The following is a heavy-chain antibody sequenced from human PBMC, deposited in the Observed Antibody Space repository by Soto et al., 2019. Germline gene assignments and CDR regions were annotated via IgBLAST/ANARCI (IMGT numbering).Heavy chain of an antibody. Sequence: SETLSLTCTVSGGSISSGDYYWSWIRQPPGKGLEWIGYIYYSGSTNYNPSLESRVTISVDTSKNQISLRLSSVTAADTAVYYCAREYSSGYFQYLDYWGQGTLVTVSS. CDR1: GGSISSGDYY. CDR3: AREYSSGYFQYLDY. CDR2: IYYSGST. J-gene: IGHJ4*02. V-gene: IGHV4-61*08. D-gene: IGHD3-22*01.